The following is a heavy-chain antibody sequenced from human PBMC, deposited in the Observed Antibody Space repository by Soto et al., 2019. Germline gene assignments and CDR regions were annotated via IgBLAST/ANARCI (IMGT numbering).Heavy chain of an antibody. CDR1: GFTFSSYA. J-gene: IGHJ6*02. D-gene: IGHD6-13*01. CDR2: ISYDGSNK. CDR3: ARDRGQQLARSYYYYYGMDV. Sequence: GGSLRLSCAASGFTFSSYAMHWVRQAPGKGLEWVAVISYDGSNKYYADSVKGRFTISRDNSKNTLYLQMNSLRAEDTAVYYCARDRGQQLARSYYYYYGMDVWGQGTTVTVSS. V-gene: IGHV3-30-3*01.